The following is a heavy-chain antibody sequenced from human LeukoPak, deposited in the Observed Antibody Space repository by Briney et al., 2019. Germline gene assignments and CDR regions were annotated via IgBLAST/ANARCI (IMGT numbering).Heavy chain of an antibody. Sequence: SETLSLTCTVSGGSISSYYWSWIRQPPGKGLEWIGYIYYSGSTNYNPSPKSRVTISVDTSKNQFSLKLSSVTAADTAVYYCARHDSVGSAGYCGGDCYPFDYWGQGTLVTVSS. CDR3: ARHDSVGSAGYCGGDCYPFDY. CDR1: GGSISSYY. V-gene: IGHV4-59*08. CDR2: IYYSGST. D-gene: IGHD2-21*02. J-gene: IGHJ4*02.